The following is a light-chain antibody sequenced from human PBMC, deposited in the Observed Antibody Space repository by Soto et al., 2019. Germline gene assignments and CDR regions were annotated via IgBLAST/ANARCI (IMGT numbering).Light chain of an antibody. J-gene: IGKJ3*01. CDR3: QQSDNWPFT. CDR2: DAS. V-gene: IGKV3-11*01. Sequence: EIVLTQSPATLSLSPGERATLSCRASQSVGSYLACFQQRPGQAPRLVIHDASKWAPGIPARFSGSGSGTDFSLTISGLEPEDFAVYYCQQSDNWPFTFGPGTTVDIK. CDR1: QSVGSY.